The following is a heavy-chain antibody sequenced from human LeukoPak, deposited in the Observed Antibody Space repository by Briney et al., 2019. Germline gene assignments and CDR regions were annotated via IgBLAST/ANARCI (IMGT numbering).Heavy chain of an antibody. V-gene: IGHV3-48*02. CDR1: EYTFGSYS. Sequence: PGGPLRLSCGASEYTFGSYSMNWLRQAPGKGLEGVSYISSGSSILYYADSVKGRFSISRDNAKNSLFLRMDSLRDDDTAVYYCARDGGSHGAYPPRWGQGTVVTVS. CDR3: ARDGGSHGAYPPR. D-gene: IGHD4-17*01. CDR2: ISSGSSIL. J-gene: IGHJ4*02.